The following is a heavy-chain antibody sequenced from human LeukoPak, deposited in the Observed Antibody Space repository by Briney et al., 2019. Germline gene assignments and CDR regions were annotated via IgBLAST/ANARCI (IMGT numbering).Heavy chain of an antibody. J-gene: IGHJ3*02. D-gene: IGHD3-22*01. Sequence: PSETLSLTCGVHGDSFSGNYWTWIRRTPGKGLEWIGEINHSGSTNYESSLKSRVTISLDTSKNQFSLKLSSVTAADTAVYYCARGLKDDDSSGGHAFDIWGQGTMVTVSS. V-gene: IGHV4-34*01. CDR3: ARGLKDDDSSGGHAFDI. CDR1: GDSFSGNY. CDR2: INHSGST.